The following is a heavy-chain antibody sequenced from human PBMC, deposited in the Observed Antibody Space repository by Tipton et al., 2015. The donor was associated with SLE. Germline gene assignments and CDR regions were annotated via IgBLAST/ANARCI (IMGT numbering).Heavy chain of an antibody. CDR2: IYYSGST. V-gene: IGHV4-39*07. J-gene: IGHJ4*02. D-gene: IGHD2-2*02. Sequence: LRLSCTVSGGSISSSSYYWGWIRQPPGKGLEWIGSIYYSGSTYYNPSLKSRVTISVDTSKNQFSLKLSSVTAADTAVYYCARDGLGYCSSTSCYTADYWGQGTLVTVSS. CDR3: ARDGLGYCSSTSCYTADY. CDR1: GGSISSSSYY.